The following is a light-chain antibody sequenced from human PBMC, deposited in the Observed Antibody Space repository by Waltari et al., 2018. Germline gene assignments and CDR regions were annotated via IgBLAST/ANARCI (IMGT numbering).Light chain of an antibody. J-gene: IGLJ1*01. CDR2: DVN. V-gene: IGLV2-14*03. CDR3: SSYTSSTIPV. CDR1: ISDVGGHTY. Sequence: QSALPQPASVSGSPGRSITISCTGTISDVGGHTYDSWYQQHPDKAPKLMLYDVNNRPSGVSNRFSGSKSGNTASLTISSLQAEDEADYYCSSYTSSTIPVFGTGTKVTVL.